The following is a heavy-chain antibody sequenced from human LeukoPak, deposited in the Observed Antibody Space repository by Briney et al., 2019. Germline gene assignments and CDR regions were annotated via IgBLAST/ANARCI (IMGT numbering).Heavy chain of an antibody. J-gene: IGHJ5*02. V-gene: IGHV3-30*04. CDR1: GFTFSSYA. CDR2: ISYDGSNK. CDR3: ASLGGYYYDSSGPSPWFDP. D-gene: IGHD3-22*01. Sequence: PGGSLRLSCAASGFTFSSYAMHWVRQAPGKGLGWVAVISYDGSNKYYADSVKGRFTISRDNSKNTLYLQMNSLRAEDTAVYYCASLGGYYYDSSGPSPWFDPWGQGTLVTVSS.